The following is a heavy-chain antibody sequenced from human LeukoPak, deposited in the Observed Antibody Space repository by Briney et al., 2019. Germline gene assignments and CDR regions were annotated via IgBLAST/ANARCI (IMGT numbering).Heavy chain of an antibody. J-gene: IGHJ3*02. CDR2: IWYDGSNK. D-gene: IGHD2-2*01. CDR1: GFTFSSYG. V-gene: IGHV3-33*01. CDR3: ARGADSVVPADDVFDI. Sequence: GGSLRLSCAASGFTFSSYGMHWVRQAPGKGREWVAVIWYDGSNKYYADSVKGRFTISRDNSKNTLYLQMNSLRAEDTAVYYCARGADSVVPADDVFDIWGQGTMVTVSS.